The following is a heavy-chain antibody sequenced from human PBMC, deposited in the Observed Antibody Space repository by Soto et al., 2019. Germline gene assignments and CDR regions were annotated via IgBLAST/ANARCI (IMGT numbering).Heavy chain of an antibody. J-gene: IGHJ5*01. D-gene: IGHD7-27*01. CDR1: GFSFSISP. Sequence: QVQLVESGGGVVQPGRSLRLSCAASGFSFSISPIHWVRQAPGKGPECVSLISYDGTNKFYADSVKGRFTISRDNYKSTLYLQVDSMRPEDTAWYYCARDPKTSGGQHWAFNYFDSLGHGTRVTVSS. CDR3: ARDPKTSGGQHWAFNYFDS. V-gene: IGHV3-30-3*01. CDR2: ISYDGTNK.